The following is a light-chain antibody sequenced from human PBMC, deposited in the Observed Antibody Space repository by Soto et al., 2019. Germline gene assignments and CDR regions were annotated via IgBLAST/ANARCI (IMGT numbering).Light chain of an antibody. V-gene: IGLV2-14*03. Sequence: SVLTQPAPLSGSPGQSITLSFTGNSSDVGGYNYVSWHQQHPGKAPKLMIYNVYDRPSGISYRFSGSKSGNTASLTISGLQGEDEADYYCSAYTVSRTYVFGTGTKVTVL. CDR3: SAYTVSRTYV. CDR1: SSDVGGYNY. CDR2: NVY. J-gene: IGLJ1*01.